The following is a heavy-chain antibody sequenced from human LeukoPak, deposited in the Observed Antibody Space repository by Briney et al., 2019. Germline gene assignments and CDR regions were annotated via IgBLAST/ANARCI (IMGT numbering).Heavy chain of an antibody. Sequence: ASVKVSCKASGYTFTSYDINWVRQATGQGLEWMGWTNPNSGNTGYAQKFQGRVTITRNTSISTAYMELSSLRSEDTAVYYCARLFTPRYCSTTSCYWKGWFDPWGQGTLVTVSS. D-gene: IGHD2-2*01. J-gene: IGHJ5*02. CDR1: GYTFTSYD. V-gene: IGHV1-8*03. CDR2: TNPNSGNT. CDR3: ARLFTPRYCSTTSCYWKGWFDP.